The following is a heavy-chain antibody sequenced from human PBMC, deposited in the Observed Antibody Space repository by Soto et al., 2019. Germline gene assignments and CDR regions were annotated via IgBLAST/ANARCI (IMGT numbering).Heavy chain of an antibody. CDR3: ARVEAVAGLYNYHGLDV. Sequence: QVQLVQSGAEVKKPGSSVKVSCKVSGGTFSNYAIDWVRLAPGHGLEWMGGIVPIFGATYYTQKFQGRATISGDDSTTTAYLEMSSMRSEDTAIYYCARVEAVAGLYNYHGLDVWGQGTAVTVSS. CDR1: GGTFSNYA. D-gene: IGHD6-19*01. V-gene: IGHV1-69*12. CDR2: IVPIFGAT. J-gene: IGHJ6*02.